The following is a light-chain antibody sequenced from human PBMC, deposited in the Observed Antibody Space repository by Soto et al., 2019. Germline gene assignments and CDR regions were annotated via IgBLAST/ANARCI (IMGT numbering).Light chain of an antibody. CDR3: QQYNNWWT. CDR2: GAS. Sequence: EIVMTQSPATLSVSPGERATLFCRASQNVNTNLAWYQQRPGQAPRLLIYGASTRATGIPARFSGSGSGTEFTLTISSLQSEDFAVYYCQQYNNWWTFGQGTKVDIK. V-gene: IGKV3-15*01. CDR1: QNVNTN. J-gene: IGKJ1*01.